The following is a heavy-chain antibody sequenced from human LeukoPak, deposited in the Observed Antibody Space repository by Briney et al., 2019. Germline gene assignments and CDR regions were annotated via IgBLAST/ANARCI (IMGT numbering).Heavy chain of an antibody. CDR3: AKDPTLYYYDSSGPAHFDY. J-gene: IGHJ4*02. V-gene: IGHV3-30*02. D-gene: IGHD3-22*01. CDR2: IRYDGSNK. CDR1: GFTFSSYG. Sequence: GGSLRLSCAASGFTFSSYGMHWVRQAPGKGLEWVAFIRYDGSNKYYADSVKGRFTISRDNSKNTLYLQMNSLGAEDTAVYYCAKDPTLYYYDSSGPAHFDYWGQGTLVTVSS.